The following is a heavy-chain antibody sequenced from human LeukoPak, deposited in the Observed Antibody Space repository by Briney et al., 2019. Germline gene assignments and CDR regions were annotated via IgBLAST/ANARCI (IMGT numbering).Heavy chain of an antibody. Sequence: ASVKVSCKASGYTFTNFAVHWVRQAPGQRLEWMGWINPDNGNTKYSQEFQGRVTITRDTSATTAYMELSSLRSEDMAVYYCTKDRYCTNGVCSGEFDYWGQGTLVTVPS. V-gene: IGHV1-3*03. J-gene: IGHJ4*02. CDR1: GYTFTNFA. CDR3: TKDRYCTNGVCSGEFDY. CDR2: INPDNGNT. D-gene: IGHD2-8*01.